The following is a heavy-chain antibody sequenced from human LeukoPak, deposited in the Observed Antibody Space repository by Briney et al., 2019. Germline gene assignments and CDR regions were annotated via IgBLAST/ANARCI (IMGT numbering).Heavy chain of an antibody. V-gene: IGHV3-21*01. CDR3: ARLVGDRTIYDY. J-gene: IGHJ4*02. D-gene: IGHD1-26*01. CDR1: GFTFSSYS. CDR2: ISSSSSDI. Sequence: PGGSLRLSCAASGFTFSSYSMNWVRQAPGKGLEWVSSISSSSSDIYDADSVKGRFIISRDNAKNSLYLQMNSLRVEDTAVYYCARLVGDRTIYDYWGQGTLVTVSS.